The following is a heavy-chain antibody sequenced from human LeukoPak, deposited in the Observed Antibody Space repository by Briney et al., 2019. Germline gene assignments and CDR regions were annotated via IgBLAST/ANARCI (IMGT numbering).Heavy chain of an antibody. V-gene: IGHV4-59*01. Sequence: PSETLSLTCTVSGDSITSYYWTWIRQPPGKGLERIGHIHYSDTTNTGSSIDNPSLTTRVIITLDTAKDQFSLKVISVTAADTAVYYCARRVQMNSASATSNTWLDPWGQGSLVTVSS. D-gene: IGHD2-21*01. CDR1: GDSITSYY. J-gene: IGHJ5*02. CDR2: IHYSDTTNTGSS. CDR3: ARRVQMNSASATSNTWLDP.